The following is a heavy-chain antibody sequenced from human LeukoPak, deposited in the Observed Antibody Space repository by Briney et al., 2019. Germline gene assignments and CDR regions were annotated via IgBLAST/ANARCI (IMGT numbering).Heavy chain of an antibody. D-gene: IGHD1-26*01. J-gene: IGHJ4*02. Sequence: ASVKVSCKASGYTFTGYYMHWVGQAPGQGLEWMGWINPNSGGTNYAQKFQGRVTMTRDTSISTAYMELSRLRSDDTAVYYCARDRTYGSRGSYCLVYWGQGTLVTVSS. CDR2: INPNSGGT. CDR1: GYTFTGYY. V-gene: IGHV1-2*02. CDR3: ARDRTYGSRGSYCLVY.